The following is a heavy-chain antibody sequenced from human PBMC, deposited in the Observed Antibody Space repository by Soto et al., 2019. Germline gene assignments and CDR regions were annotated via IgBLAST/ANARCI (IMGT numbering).Heavy chain of an antibody. Sequence: PGGSLRLSCAASGFTFSSYAMHWVRQAPGKGLEYVSAISSNGGSTYYADSVKGRFTISRDNSKNTLYLQMGSLRAEDMAVYYCARDLVGALDYWGQGTLVTVSS. V-gene: IGHV3-64*02. CDR2: ISSNGGST. J-gene: IGHJ4*02. CDR3: ARDLVGALDY. CDR1: GFTFSSYA. D-gene: IGHD1-26*01.